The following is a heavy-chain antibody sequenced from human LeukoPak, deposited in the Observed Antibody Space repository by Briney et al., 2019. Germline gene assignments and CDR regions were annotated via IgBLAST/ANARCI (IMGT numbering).Heavy chain of an antibody. CDR2: VTRSGGST. J-gene: IGHJ4*02. CDR3: AKTMGAIDHDY. CDR1: GYAFSSYS. Sequence: GGSLRLSCVASGYAFSSYSMTWVRQAPGKGLEWVSTVTRSGGSTYYADSVKGRFTNSRDNSKNTLYLQMNSLRAEDTAVYYCAKTMGAIDHDYWGQGTLVTVSS. D-gene: IGHD1-26*01. V-gene: IGHV3-23*01.